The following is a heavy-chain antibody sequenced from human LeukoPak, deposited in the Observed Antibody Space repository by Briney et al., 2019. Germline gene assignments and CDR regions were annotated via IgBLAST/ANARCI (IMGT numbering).Heavy chain of an antibody. CDR1: GGSISSYY. CDR3: ARDPPVVAARPYYYYMDV. V-gene: IGHV4-4*07. Sequence: PSETLSLTCTVSGGSISSYYWSWIRQPAGKGLEWIGRIYTSGSTNYNPSLKSRVTMSVDTSKNQFSLKLSSVTAADTAVYYCARDPPVVAARPYYYYMDVWGKGTTVTVFS. D-gene: IGHD2-15*01. J-gene: IGHJ6*03. CDR2: IYTSGST.